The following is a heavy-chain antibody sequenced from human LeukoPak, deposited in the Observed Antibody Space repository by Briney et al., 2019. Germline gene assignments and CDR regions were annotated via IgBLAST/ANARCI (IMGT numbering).Heavy chain of an antibody. CDR3: ARIHWLATRYYFDY. CDR1: GGSISISTYY. CDR2: IYSGTN. Sequence: SETLSLTCTVSGGSISISTYYWAWIRQPPGKGLEWIGTIYSGTNYYNPSLKSRLTMSVDTSRNHFSLNLKSVTAADTAVCYCARIHWLATRYYFDYWGQGTLVAVSA. V-gene: IGHV4-39*02. D-gene: IGHD6-19*01. J-gene: IGHJ4*02.